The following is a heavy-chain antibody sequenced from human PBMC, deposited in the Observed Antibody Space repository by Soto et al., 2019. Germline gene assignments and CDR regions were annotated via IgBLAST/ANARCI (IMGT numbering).Heavy chain of an antibody. CDR2: ISSSSSYI. D-gene: IGHD3-22*01. Sequence: GGSLRLSCAASGFTFSLYSMIWVRQAPGKGLEWVSSISSSSSYIYYADSMKGRFTLSRDNAQNSLYLQMNSLRVDDTAVYYCVRARATDSRPDYWGQGTLVTVSS. V-gene: IGHV3-21*01. J-gene: IGHJ4*02. CDR3: VRARATDSRPDY. CDR1: GFTFSLYS.